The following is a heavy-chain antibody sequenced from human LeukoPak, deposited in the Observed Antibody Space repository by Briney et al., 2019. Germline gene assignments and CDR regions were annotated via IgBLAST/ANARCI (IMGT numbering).Heavy chain of an antibody. D-gene: IGHD7-27*01. V-gene: IGHV1-69*13. CDR2: IIPIFGTA. CDR1: GYTFSSYG. CDR3: ARATPGPGYYFDY. J-gene: IGHJ4*02. Sequence: SVKVSCKASGYTFSSYGISWVRQAPGQGLEWMGGIIPIFGTANYAQKFQGRVTITADESTSTAYMELSSLRSEDTAVYYCARATPGPGYYFDYWGQGTLVTVSS.